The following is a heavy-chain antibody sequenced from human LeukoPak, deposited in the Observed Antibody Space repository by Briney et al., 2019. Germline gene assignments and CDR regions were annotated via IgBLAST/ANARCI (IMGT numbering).Heavy chain of an antibody. CDR2: MHTSGST. J-gene: IGHJ3*02. CDR3: ARPGRSGALDI. Sequence: PSETLSLTCTVSGDSISNYYWNWIRQPAGKGLEWIGRMHTSGSTNYNPSLRSRVTMSVDTSKNQFSLKLSSVTAADTAVYYCARPGRSGALDIWGQGTMVTVSS. CDR1: GDSISNYY. V-gene: IGHV4-4*07. D-gene: IGHD3-10*01.